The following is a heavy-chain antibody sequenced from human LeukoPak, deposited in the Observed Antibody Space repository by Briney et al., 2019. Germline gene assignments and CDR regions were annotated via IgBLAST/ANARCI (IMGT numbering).Heavy chain of an antibody. Sequence: GASVKVSCKASGYTFTGYYMHWVRQAPGQGLEWMGWTNPNSGGTNYAQKFQGRVTMTRDTSISTAYMELSRLRSDDTAVYYCARALTIFGVVNVVGYWGPGTLVTVSS. J-gene: IGHJ4*02. V-gene: IGHV1-2*02. CDR1: GYTFTGYY. CDR2: TNPNSGGT. CDR3: ARALTIFGVVNVVGY. D-gene: IGHD3-3*01.